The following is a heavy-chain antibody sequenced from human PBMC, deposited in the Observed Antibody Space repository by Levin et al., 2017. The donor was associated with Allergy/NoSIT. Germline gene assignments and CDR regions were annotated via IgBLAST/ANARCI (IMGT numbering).Heavy chain of an antibody. V-gene: IGHV3-53*01. CDR2: IYSGGRT. J-gene: IGHJ6*02. D-gene: IGHD2/OR15-2a*01. CDR1: GFTISNYY. Sequence: GGSLRLSCEVSGFTISNYYMSWVRLAPGMGLEWVSNIYSGGRTSYADSVKGRFTISRDNSKNTVYLQMNSLRGDDTAVYYCASTVRSTSPSDDHFYPVDVWGQGTTVTVSS. CDR3: ASTVRSTSPSDDHFYPVDV.